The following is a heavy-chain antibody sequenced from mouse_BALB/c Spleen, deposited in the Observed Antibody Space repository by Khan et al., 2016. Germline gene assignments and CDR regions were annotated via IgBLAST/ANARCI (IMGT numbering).Heavy chain of an antibody. CDR3: ARLHYYGWFAY. D-gene: IGHD1-2*01. J-gene: IGHJ3*01. Sequence: EVKLLESGGGLVQPGGSLKLSCAASGFDFSRYWMSWVRQAPGKGLEWIGEINPDSSTINYTPSLKDKFIISRDNAKNTLYLLMSKVRSEDTALYYCARLHYYGWFAYWGQGTLVTVSA. CDR1: GFDFSRYW. CDR2: INPDSSTI. V-gene: IGHV4-1*02.